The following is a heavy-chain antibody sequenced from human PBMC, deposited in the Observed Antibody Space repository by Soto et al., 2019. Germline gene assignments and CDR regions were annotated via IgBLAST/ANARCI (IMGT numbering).Heavy chain of an antibody. J-gene: IGHJ4*02. CDR2: IYHSGST. CDR1: GGSISSSNW. Sequence: QVQLQESGPGLVKPSGTLSLTCAVSGGSISSSNWWSWVRQPPGKGLEWIGEIYHSGSTNYNPSLKSRVTISVDKSKNQFSLKLSSVTAADTAVYYCARSAEAYYYDSSGYYERWGQGTLVTVSS. CDR3: ARSAEAYYYDSSGYYER. D-gene: IGHD3-22*01. V-gene: IGHV4-4*02.